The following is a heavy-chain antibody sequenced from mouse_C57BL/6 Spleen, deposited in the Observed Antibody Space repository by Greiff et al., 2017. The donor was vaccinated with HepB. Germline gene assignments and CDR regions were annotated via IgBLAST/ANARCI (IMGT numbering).Heavy chain of an antibody. CDR1: GYTLTSYW. V-gene: IGHV1-72*01. CDR3: ARGFITTVFYWYFDV. J-gene: IGHJ1*03. CDR2: IDPNSGGT. Sequence: QVQLQQPGAELVKPGASVKLSCKASGYTLTSYWMHWVKQRPGRGLEWIGRIDPNSGGTKYNEKFKSKATLTVDKSSSTAYMQLSSLTSEGSAVYYCARGFITTVFYWYFDVWGTGTTVTVSS. D-gene: IGHD1-1*01.